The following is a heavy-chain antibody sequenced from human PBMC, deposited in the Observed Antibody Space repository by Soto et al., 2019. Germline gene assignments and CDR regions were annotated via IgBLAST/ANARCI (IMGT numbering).Heavy chain of an antibody. J-gene: IGHJ4*02. CDR2: IIPIFGTA. Sequence: QVQLVQSGAEVKKPGSSVKVSCKASGGTFSSYAISWVRQAPGQGLEWMGGIIPIFGTANYAQKFQGRVTXXAXEXXSTAYMELSSLRSEDTAVYYCAREKGGKLVQSFDYWGQGTLVTVSS. V-gene: IGHV1-69*12. D-gene: IGHD2-15*01. CDR1: GGTFSSYA. CDR3: AREKGGKLVQSFDY.